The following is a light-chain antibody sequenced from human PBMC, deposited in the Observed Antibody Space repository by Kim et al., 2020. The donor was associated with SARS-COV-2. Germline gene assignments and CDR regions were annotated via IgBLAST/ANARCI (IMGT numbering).Light chain of an antibody. Sequence: APGKTARITCGGNNIGSKSVHWYQQKPGQAPVLVIYYDSDRPSGIPARFSGSNSGNTATLTLSRVEAGDEADYYCQVWDSSSDHWVFGGGTQLTVL. CDR2: YDS. V-gene: IGLV3-21*04. CDR1: NIGSKS. CDR3: QVWDSSSDHWV. J-gene: IGLJ3*02.